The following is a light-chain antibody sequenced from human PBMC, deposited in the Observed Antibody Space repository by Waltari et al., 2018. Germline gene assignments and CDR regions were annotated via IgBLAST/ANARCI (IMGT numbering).Light chain of an antibody. CDR1: SGDVGGYKY. J-gene: IGLJ2*01. CDR3: SSYAGSSNFVV. CDR2: DVN. Sequence: QSALTQPPSASGSPGQSVTISCTGTSGDVGGYKYVSWYQQYPGKAPKLLIYDVNERPSGVPARFSGSKSDNTASLTVSGLQDEDEADYYCSSYAGSSNFVVFGGGTKVTVL. V-gene: IGLV2-8*01.